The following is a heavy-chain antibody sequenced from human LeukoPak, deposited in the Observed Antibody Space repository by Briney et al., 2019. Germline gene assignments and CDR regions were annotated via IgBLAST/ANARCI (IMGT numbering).Heavy chain of an antibody. V-gene: IGHV4-39*01. D-gene: IGHD6-19*01. Sequence: SETLSLTCTVSGGSISSSSYYWGWIRQPPGKGLEWIGSIHYTGSTYYNPSLKSRVTISVDTSKNQFSLKLNSVTAADTAVYYCARSGWYKGAFDIWGQGTMVTVSS. CDR2: IHYTGST. J-gene: IGHJ3*02. CDR1: GGSISSSSYY. CDR3: ARSGWYKGAFDI.